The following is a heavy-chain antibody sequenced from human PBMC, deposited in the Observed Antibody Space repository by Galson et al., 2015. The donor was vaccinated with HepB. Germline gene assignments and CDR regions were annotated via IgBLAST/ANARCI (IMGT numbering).Heavy chain of an antibody. Sequence: SVKVSCKVSGDSFIELFIHWVRQAPGKGPEWMGGLDPGDGETIYAQKFQGRVTMTEDTSVDTAYLELSSLGSEDTAVYYCATVRGYDNSGYYWVFDYWGQGTLVTVSS. V-gene: IGHV1-24*01. D-gene: IGHD3-22*01. CDR3: ATVRGYDNSGYYWVFDY. J-gene: IGHJ4*02. CDR1: GDSFIELF. CDR2: LDPGDGET.